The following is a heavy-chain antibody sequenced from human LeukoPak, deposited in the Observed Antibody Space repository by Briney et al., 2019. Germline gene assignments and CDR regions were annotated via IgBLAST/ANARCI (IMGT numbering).Heavy chain of an antibody. CDR1: GGSISSGDYY. D-gene: IGHD6-19*01. CDR3: ARVGSSGWSDRVDP. J-gene: IGHJ5*02. Sequence: PSETLSLTCTVSGGSISSGDYYWSRIRQPPGKGLEWIGYIYYSGSTYYNPSLKSRVTISVDTSKSQFSLKLSSVTAADTAVYYCARVGSSGWSDRVDPWGQGTLVTVSS. V-gene: IGHV4-30-4*01. CDR2: IYYSGST.